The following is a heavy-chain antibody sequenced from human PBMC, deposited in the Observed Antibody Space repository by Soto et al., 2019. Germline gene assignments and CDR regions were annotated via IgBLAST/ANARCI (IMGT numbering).Heavy chain of an antibody. CDR2: IIPILGIA. J-gene: IGHJ2*01. CDR3: ASGYCSGGSCLDWYFDL. CDR1: GGTFSSYT. Sequence: QVQLVHSGAEVKKPGSSVKVSCKASGGTFSSYTISWVRQAPGQGLEWMGRIIPILGIANYAQKFQGRVTITADKSTSTAYMELSSLRSEDTAVYYCASGYCSGGSCLDWYFDLWGRGTLVTVSA. D-gene: IGHD2-15*01. V-gene: IGHV1-69*02.